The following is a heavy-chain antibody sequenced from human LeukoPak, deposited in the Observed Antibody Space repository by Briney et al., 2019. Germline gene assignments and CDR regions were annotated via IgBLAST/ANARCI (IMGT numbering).Heavy chain of an antibody. CDR3: DAFDV. D-gene: IGHD3-10*01. CDR1: GFIVRLNY. Sequence: GGSLRLSCAVSGFIVRLNYMAWVRQAPGKGLEWVSITYSGGETYYADSVKGRFSVPRDNSDNTLYLHLSSLRADDTALTGSDAFDVWGQGTLVTVSS. J-gene: IGHJ3*01. V-gene: IGHV3-66*01. CDR2: TYSGGET.